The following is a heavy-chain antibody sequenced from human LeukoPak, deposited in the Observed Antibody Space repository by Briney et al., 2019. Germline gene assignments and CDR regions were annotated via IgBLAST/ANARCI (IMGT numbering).Heavy chain of an antibody. Sequence: KPSETLSLTCAVSGGSFTGYFWTWIRQPPGKGLEWIGEINHSGATNYNPSLKSRVTISVDTSSHQFSLKLTSVTAADTAVYYCARGGMPTDYWGQGTLVTVSS. J-gene: IGHJ4*02. CDR1: GGSFTGYF. CDR2: INHSGAT. V-gene: IGHV4-34*01. CDR3: ARGGMPTDY. D-gene: IGHD2-2*01.